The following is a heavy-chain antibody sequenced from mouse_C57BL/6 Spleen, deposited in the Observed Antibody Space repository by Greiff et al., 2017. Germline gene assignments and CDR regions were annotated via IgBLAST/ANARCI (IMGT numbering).Heavy chain of an antibody. Sequence: ESGPGLVKPSQSLSLTCSVTGYSITSGYYWNWIRQFPGNKLEWMGYISYDGSNNYNPSLKNRISITRDTSKNQFFLNLNSVTTEDTATYYCARVGYGNYFDYWGQGTTLTVSS. J-gene: IGHJ2*01. CDR2: ISYDGSN. CDR3: ARVGYGNYFDY. V-gene: IGHV3-6*01. CDR1: GYSITSGYY. D-gene: IGHD2-1*01.